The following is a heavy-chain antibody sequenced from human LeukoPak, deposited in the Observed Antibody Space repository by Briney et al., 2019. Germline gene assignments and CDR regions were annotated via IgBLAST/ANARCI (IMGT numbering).Heavy chain of an antibody. CDR3: TRGGGPLRYFDWFGY. J-gene: IGHJ4*02. V-gene: IGHV3-15*01. CDR2: IKSKTDGGTT. Sequence: GGSLRLSCAASGFTFSNAWMSWVRQAPGKGLEWVGRIKSKTDGGTTEYAASVKGRFTISRDDSKSIAYLQMNSLKTEDTAVYYCTRGGGPLRYFDWFGYWGQGTLVTVSS. D-gene: IGHD3-9*01. CDR1: GFTFSNAW.